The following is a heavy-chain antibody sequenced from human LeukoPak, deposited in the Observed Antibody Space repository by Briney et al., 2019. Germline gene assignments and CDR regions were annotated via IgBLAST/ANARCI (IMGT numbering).Heavy chain of an antibody. J-gene: IGHJ3*02. CDR1: GFTFGSYA. CDR2: IGGSGGST. CDR3: VRLLDAFDI. V-gene: IGHV3-23*01. D-gene: IGHD2-15*01. Sequence: GGSLRLSCAASGFTFGSYAMSWVRQAPGKGLEWVSGIGGSGGSTEYADSVKGRFTISRDSSKNTLYLQMNSLRAEDTAVYYCVRLLDAFDIWGQGTMVTVSS.